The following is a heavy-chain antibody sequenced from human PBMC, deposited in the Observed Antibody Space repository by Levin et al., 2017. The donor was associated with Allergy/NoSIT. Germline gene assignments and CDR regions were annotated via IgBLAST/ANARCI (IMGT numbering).Heavy chain of an antibody. CDR1: GFTFNTHS. V-gene: IGHV3-21*06. CDR2: ISDTSRYI. Sequence: AGGSLRLSCAASGFTFNTHSMNWVRQAPGKGLEWVSSISDTSRYIYYADSVKGRFTISRDNAKNSLYLQMDSLRAEDTAVYYCARDSEPASSYGSGTYALSDYWGQGTLVTVSS. D-gene: IGHD3-10*01. J-gene: IGHJ4*02. CDR3: ARDSEPASSYGSGTYALSDY.